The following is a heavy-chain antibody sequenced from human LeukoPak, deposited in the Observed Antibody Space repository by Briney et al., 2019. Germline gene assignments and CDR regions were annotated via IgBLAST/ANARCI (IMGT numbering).Heavy chain of an antibody. CDR1: GGSMTSHL. J-gene: IGHJ5*02. CDR2: IYTSGST. V-gene: IGHV4-4*07. CDR3: ARAVVLWFGELSFRFDP. D-gene: IGHD3-10*01. Sequence: SETLSLTCTVSGGSMTSHLWSWVRQPAGKGLEWIGRIYTSGSTNYNPSLKSRVTISVDTSKNQFSLKLSSVTAADTAVYYCARAVVLWFGELSFRFDPWGQGTLVTVSS.